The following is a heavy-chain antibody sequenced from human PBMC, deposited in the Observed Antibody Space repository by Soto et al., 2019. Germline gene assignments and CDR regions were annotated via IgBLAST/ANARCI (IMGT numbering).Heavy chain of an antibody. J-gene: IGHJ6*02. V-gene: IGHV5-51*01. CDR1: GFSISSYW. CDR2: IFPGDPDV. D-gene: IGHD6-13*01. CDR3: ARHLSTAAAYYGMDV. Sequence: GESLKISCKGSGFSISSYWLGWVRQMPGKGLEWMGIIFPGDPDVRYNPSFQGQVTISADKSIGTAYLQWSSLKASDTAMYYCARHLSTAAAYYGMDVWGQGTTVTVSS.